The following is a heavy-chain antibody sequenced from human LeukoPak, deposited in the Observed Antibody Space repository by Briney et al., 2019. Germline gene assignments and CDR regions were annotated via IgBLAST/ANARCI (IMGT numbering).Heavy chain of an antibody. CDR3: ARSREGYYDSNGYSYNWFDP. J-gene: IGHJ5*02. CDR1: GGSFSGYY. CDR2: INHSGST. Sequence: PSETLSLTCAVYGGSFSGYYWSWIRQPPGKGLEWIGEINHSGSTNYNPSLKSRVTISVDTSKNQFSLKLSSVTAADTAVYYCARSREGYYDSNGYSYNWFDPWGQGTLVTVSS. D-gene: IGHD3-22*01. V-gene: IGHV4-34*01.